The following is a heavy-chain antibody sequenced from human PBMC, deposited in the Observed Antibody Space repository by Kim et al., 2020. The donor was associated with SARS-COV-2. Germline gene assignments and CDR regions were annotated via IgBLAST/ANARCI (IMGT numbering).Heavy chain of an antibody. CDR3: AREGPRDIVVVTASFDY. CDR1: GGSFSGYY. Sequence: SETLSLTCAVYGGSFSGYYWSWIRQPPGKGLEWIGEINHSGSTNYNPSLKSRVTISVDTSKNQFSLKLSSVTAADTAVYYCAREGPRDIVVVTASFDYWGQGTLVTVSS. V-gene: IGHV4-34*01. CDR2: INHSGST. J-gene: IGHJ4*02. D-gene: IGHD2-21*02.